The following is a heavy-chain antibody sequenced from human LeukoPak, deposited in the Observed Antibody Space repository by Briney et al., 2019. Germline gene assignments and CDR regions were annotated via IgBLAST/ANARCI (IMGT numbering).Heavy chain of an antibody. V-gene: IGHV3-7*03. CDR3: ARGGAYYYDSSGYRQSGYFDY. CDR2: IKQVGSEK. J-gene: IGHJ4*02. CDR1: GFTFSSFW. D-gene: IGHD3-22*01. Sequence: GGSLRLSCAASGFTFSSFWMNWVRQAPGGGLEWVANIKQVGSEKYYVDSMKGRFTISRDNAKNSLYLQMNSLRAEDTALYYCARGGAYYYDSSGYRQSGYFDYWGQGTLVTVSS.